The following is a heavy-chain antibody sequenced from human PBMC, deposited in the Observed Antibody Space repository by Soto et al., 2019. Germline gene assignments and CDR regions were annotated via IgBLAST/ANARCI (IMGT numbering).Heavy chain of an antibody. J-gene: IGHJ5*02. V-gene: IGHV1-18*01. Sequence: QVQLVQSGAEVKKPGASVKVSCKASDYTFTNFAISWVRQAPGQGLEWMGWISAYNGNTNYAQKLQGRVTMTTDPSTSTAYMELRCMRPDYTAVYYCAIVGSAAGRINWFDPWGQGTLVTVSS. CDR1: DYTFTNFA. CDR2: ISAYNGNT. CDR3: AIVGSAAGRINWFDP. D-gene: IGHD6-13*01.